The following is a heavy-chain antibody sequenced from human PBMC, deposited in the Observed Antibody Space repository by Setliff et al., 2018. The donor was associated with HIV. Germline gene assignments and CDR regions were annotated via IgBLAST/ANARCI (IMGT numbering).Heavy chain of an antibody. Sequence: SVKVSCKASGGAFSRNVFSWVRQAPGQGLEWMGRFIPMFGAAKYAQRFQDRITITADRSTSTVHMELSSLRSEDAAVYYCATELKGLYDPWSNSDPPFYFDNWGQGTLVTVSS. V-gene: IGHV1-69*06. J-gene: IGHJ4*02. CDR3: ATELKGLYDPWSNSDPPFYFDN. CDR2: FIPMFGAA. D-gene: IGHD3-22*01. CDR1: GGAFSRNV.